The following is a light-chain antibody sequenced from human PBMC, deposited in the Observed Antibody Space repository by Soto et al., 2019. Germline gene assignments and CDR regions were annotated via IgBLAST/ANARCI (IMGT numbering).Light chain of an antibody. V-gene: IGKV4-1*01. J-gene: IGKJ1*01. Sequence: DIVMSQSPDSLAVSLGERATINCKTSQSVLYSSNNKNHLAWYQQKPGQPPKLLVYWASTRESGVPDRFGGSGSGTDFTLTIASLQAEDVAVYYGHQYDSTPWAFGQGTKVEIK. CDR1: QSVLYSSNNKNH. CDR2: WAS. CDR3: HQYDSTPWA.